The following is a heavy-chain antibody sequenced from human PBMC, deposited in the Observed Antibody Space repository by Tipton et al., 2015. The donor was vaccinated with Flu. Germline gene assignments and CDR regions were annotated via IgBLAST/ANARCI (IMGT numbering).Heavy chain of an antibody. J-gene: IGHJ4*02. D-gene: IGHD4-17*01. CDR1: GDTFSSYA. CDR3: ASGNDYDWRCDS. V-gene: IGHV1-69*01. Sequence: QLVQSGAEVKKPGSSVKVSCKASGDTFSSYAISWVRQAPGQGLEWMGGIIPIFATANYAQKFQGRVTITADESTSTAYLDLSSLRSEDTAMYYCASGNDYDWRCDSWGQGTLVTVSS. CDR2: IIPIFATA.